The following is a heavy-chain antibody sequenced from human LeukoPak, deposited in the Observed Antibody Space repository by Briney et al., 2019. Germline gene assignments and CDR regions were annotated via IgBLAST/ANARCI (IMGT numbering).Heavy chain of an antibody. V-gene: IGHV3-74*01. CDR2: IISDGSTT. CDR3: ARGHVPGSDRHLDY. J-gene: IGHJ4*02. Sequence: GGSLRLSCAASGFTFSSHWMHWVRQAPGKGLVWVSRIISDGSTTSYADSVKGRFTISRDNAQNTLYLQMNSLRVEDTAVYYCARGHVPGSDRHLDYWGQGILVTVSS. CDR1: GFTFSSHW. D-gene: IGHD3-10*01.